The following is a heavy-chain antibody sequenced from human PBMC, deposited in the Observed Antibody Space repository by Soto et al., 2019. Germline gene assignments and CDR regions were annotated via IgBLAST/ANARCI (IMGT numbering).Heavy chain of an antibody. V-gene: IGHV1-69*02. CDR1: GGTFSSYT. D-gene: IGHD6-13*01. CDR3: ARVGRGSWYFVARDV. CDR2: IIPILGIA. Sequence: SVKVSCKASGGTFSSYTISWVRQAPGQGLEWMGRIIPILGIANYAQKFQGRVTITADKSTSTAYMELSSLRSEDTAVYYCARVGRGSWYFVARDVWGKGNRFTVP. J-gene: IGHJ6*03.